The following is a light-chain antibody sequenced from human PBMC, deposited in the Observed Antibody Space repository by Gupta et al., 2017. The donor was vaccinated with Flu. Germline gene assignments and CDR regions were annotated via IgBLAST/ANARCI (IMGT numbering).Light chain of an antibody. CDR2: EVS. CDR1: SSDVGGYNY. CDR3: SSYAGSNNFKV. J-gene: IGLJ3*02. Sequence: QSALTQPPSASGSPGQSVTISCTGTSSDVGGYNYVSWYQQYPAKAPKLLIYEVSSRPSGVPDRFSGSKSGTTASLTVSGLQAEDEADYYCSSYAGSNNFKVFGGGTKLTVL. V-gene: IGLV2-8*01.